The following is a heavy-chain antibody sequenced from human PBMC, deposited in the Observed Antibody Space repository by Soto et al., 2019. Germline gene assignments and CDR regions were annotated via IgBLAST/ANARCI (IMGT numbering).Heavy chain of an antibody. CDR3: ARGGNGGRYYDSSGYDY. J-gene: IGHJ4*02. Sequence: SETLSLTCAVYGGSFSGYYWSWIRQPPGKGLEWIGEINHSGSTNYNPSLKSRVTISVDTSKNQFSLKLSSVTAADTAVYYCARGGNGGRYYDSSGYDYWGQGTLVTVSS. D-gene: IGHD3-22*01. CDR1: GGSFSGYY. V-gene: IGHV4-34*01. CDR2: INHSGST.